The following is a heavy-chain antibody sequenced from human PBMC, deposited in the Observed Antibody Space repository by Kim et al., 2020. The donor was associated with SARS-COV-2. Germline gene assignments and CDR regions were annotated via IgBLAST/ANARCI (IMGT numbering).Heavy chain of an antibody. CDR1: GYTFTSYY. D-gene: IGHD6-13*01. CDR3: ARELVSSSWYAESPYYYYGMDV. Sequence: ASVKVSCKASGYTFTSYYMHWVRQAPGQGLEWMGIINPSGGSTSYAQKFQGRVTMTRDTSTSTVYMELSSLRSEDTAVYYCARELVSSSWYAESPYYYYGMDVWGQGTTVTVSS. V-gene: IGHV1-46*01. J-gene: IGHJ6*02. CDR2: INPSGGST.